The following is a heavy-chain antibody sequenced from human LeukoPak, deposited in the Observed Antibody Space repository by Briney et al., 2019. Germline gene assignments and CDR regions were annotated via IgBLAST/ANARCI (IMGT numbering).Heavy chain of an antibody. D-gene: IGHD6-19*01. Sequence: SVKVSCKASGGTFSSYAISWVRQAPGQGLEWMGGIIPIFGTANYAQKFQGRATITADESTSTAYMELSSLRSEDTAVYYCAREYSSGWYPDAFDIWGQGTMVTVSS. J-gene: IGHJ3*02. CDR1: GGTFSSYA. CDR2: IIPIFGTA. CDR3: AREYSSGWYPDAFDI. V-gene: IGHV1-69*13.